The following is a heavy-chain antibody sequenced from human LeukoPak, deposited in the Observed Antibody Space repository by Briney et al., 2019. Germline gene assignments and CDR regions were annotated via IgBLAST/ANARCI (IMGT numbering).Heavy chain of an antibody. J-gene: IGHJ4*02. V-gene: IGHV3-7*01. CDR2: IKKDGSEK. Sequence: GGSLRLSCAASGFTFSSHWMSWVRQAPGKGLEWVANIKKDGSEKYYVDAVKGRFTISRDNAKTSLYLQMNSLRAEDTAVYYCARVAFTVTTSLGYWGQGTLVTVSS. CDR1: GFTFSSHW. CDR3: ARVAFTVTTSLGY. D-gene: IGHD4-17*01.